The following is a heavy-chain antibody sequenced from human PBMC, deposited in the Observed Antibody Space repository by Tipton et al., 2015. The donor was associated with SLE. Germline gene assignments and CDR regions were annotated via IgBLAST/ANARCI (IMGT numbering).Heavy chain of an antibody. J-gene: IGHJ5*02. CDR1: GGSISSNY. CDR3: ARGGASSKWLDP. V-gene: IGHV4-59*01. D-gene: IGHD6-6*01. Sequence: TLSLTCTVSGGSISSNYWSWIRQPPGKGLEWIGSFYISGSTNYNPSLTSRISISLDTSKNQFSLKLTSVTAADTAVYYCARGGASSKWLDPWGQGILVTVSS. CDR2: FYISGST.